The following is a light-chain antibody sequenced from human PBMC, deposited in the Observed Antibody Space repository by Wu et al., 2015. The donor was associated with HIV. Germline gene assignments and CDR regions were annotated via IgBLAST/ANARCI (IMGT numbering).Light chain of an antibody. V-gene: IGKV3-20*01. CDR2: GAS. CDR3: QQYGSSSRT. Sequence: EIVLTQSPGTLSLSPGERATLSCRASQSVSNSYLAWYQQKPGQAPRLLIYGASSRATGIPGRFSGSGSGTDFTLTISRLEPEDFAVCYCQQYGSSSRTFGQGTRV. J-gene: IGKJ1*01. CDR1: QSVSNSY.